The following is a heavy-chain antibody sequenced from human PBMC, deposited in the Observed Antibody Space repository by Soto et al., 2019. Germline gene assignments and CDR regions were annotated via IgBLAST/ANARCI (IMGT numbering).Heavy chain of an antibody. CDR3: AKDREYYDGSGPGAFDI. D-gene: IGHD3-22*01. CDR1: GFTFSSYA. V-gene: IGHV3-23*01. Sequence: EVQLLESGGGLVQPGGSLRLSCAASGFTFSSYAMSWVRQAPGKGLEWVSAISGSGGSTYYADSVKGRFTISRDNSKNTVYLQMNSLRAEDTAVYYCAKDREYYDGSGPGAFDIWCQGTMVTVSS. CDR2: ISGSGGST. J-gene: IGHJ3*02.